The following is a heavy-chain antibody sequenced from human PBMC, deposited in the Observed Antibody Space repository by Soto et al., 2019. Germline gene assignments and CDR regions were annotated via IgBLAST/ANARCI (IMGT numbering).Heavy chain of an antibody. Sequence: ASVKVSCKASGYSFSFYGINWVRQAPGQGLEWMGGIMPVFPTPDYAQKFQGRVTITADESTGTAYMELSSLRSEDTAVYYCARDKDRQQLGGNYYYIMDVWGQGTTVTVSS. CDR2: IMPVFPTP. CDR1: GYSFSFYG. CDR3: ARDKDRQQLGGNYYYIMDV. D-gene: IGHD3-3*02. J-gene: IGHJ6*01. V-gene: IGHV1-69*13.